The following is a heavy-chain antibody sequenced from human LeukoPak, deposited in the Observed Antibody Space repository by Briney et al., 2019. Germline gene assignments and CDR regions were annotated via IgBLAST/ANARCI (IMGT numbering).Heavy chain of an antibody. CDR3: SAADGGAFDI. V-gene: IGHV3-33*01. J-gene: IGHJ3*02. CDR1: GFTFSSYG. Sequence: GGSLRLSCAASGFTFSSYGMHWVRQAPGKGLEWVAVIWYDGSNKYYADSVKGRFTISRDNSKNTLYLQMNSLRAEDTAIYYCSAADGGAFDIWGQGTMVTVSS. CDR2: IWYDGSNK. D-gene: IGHD3-16*01.